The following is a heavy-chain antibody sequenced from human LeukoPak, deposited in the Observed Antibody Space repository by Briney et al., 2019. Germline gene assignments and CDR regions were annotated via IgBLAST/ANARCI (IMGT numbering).Heavy chain of an antibody. V-gene: IGHV7-4-1*02. Sequence: ASVKVSCKASGYTFTSYAMNWVRQAPGQGLEWMGWINTNTGNPTYAQGITGRFVFSLDTSVSTAYLQISSLKAEDTAVYYCAREKPDDSKHNMDVWGKGTTVTISS. CDR2: INTNTGNP. D-gene: IGHD3-22*01. CDR1: GYTFTSYA. J-gene: IGHJ6*03. CDR3: AREKPDDSKHNMDV.